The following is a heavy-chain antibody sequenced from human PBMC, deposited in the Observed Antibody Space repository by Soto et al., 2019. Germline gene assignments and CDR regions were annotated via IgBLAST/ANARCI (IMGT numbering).Heavy chain of an antibody. D-gene: IGHD2-2*01. CDR3: ASLNRYCIRSSGHCHYAMEV. Sequence: PSETLSLTCTVSSGSISSSSYYWGWIRQPPGKGLEWIGSIYYSGSTYYNPSLKSRVTISVDTSKNQFSLKVTSVTAADTAVYYCASLNRYCIRSSGHCHYAMEVWGQGTMV. V-gene: IGHV4-39*01. J-gene: IGHJ6*02. CDR2: IYYSGST. CDR1: SGSISSSSYY.